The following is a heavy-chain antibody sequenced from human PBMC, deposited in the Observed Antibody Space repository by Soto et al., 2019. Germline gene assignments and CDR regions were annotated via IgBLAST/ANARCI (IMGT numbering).Heavy chain of an antibody. V-gene: IGHV4-4*02. CDR3: AKSLAAMVTAEYFQH. D-gene: IGHD5-18*01. Sequence: SETLSLTCAVSGGSVSNNNWWSWVRQSPGNGLEWIGEIHHSGGTNYNPSLESRVTISVDKSKNEFSLRLNSVTAADTAVYYCAKSLAAMVTAEYFQHWGQGTLVTVSS. CDR1: GGSVSNNNW. CDR2: IHHSGGT. J-gene: IGHJ1*01.